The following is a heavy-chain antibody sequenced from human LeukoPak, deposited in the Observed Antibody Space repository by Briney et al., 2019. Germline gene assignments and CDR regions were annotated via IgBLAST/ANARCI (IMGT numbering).Heavy chain of an antibody. CDR2: IYPGDSDT. Sequence: GESLKISCKGSGYDFPSYWIAWVRQVPGRGLEWMGIIYPGDSDTKYSPAFQGQVTISADTSISTAYLQWSSLKASDTAMYYCARLDYDSSAHFDYWGQGTLVTVSS. CDR3: ARLDYDSSAHFDY. J-gene: IGHJ4*02. CDR1: GYDFPSYW. D-gene: IGHD3-22*01. V-gene: IGHV5-51*01.